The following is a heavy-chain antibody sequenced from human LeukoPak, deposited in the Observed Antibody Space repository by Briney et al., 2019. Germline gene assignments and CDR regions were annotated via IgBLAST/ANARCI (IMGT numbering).Heavy chain of an antibody. CDR1: GGSISSHF. J-gene: IGHJ4*02. CDR2: IYSSGST. CDR3: ARDYGGLDY. D-gene: IGHD4/OR15-4a*01. V-gene: IGHV4-59*11. Sequence: SETLSLTCTVSGGSISSHFWSWIRQPPGKGLEWIGYIYSSGSTNYNPSLKSRVTISVDTSKNQFSLKLSSVTAADTAVYYCARDYGGLDYWGQGTLVTASS.